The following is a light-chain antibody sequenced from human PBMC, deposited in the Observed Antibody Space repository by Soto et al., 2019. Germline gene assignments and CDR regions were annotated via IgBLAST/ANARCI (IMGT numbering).Light chain of an antibody. CDR1: QSISSY. V-gene: IGKV1-5*01. Sequence: DIQMTQSPSSLSASVGDRVTITCRASQSISSYLNWYQQKPGKAPKLLIYDASSLESGVPSRFSGSGSGTEFTLTISSLQPDDFATYYCQQYNSPWTFGQGTKVE. J-gene: IGKJ1*01. CDR3: QQYNSPWT. CDR2: DAS.